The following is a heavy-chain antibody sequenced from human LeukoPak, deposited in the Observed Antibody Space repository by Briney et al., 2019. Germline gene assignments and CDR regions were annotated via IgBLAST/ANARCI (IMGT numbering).Heavy chain of an antibody. Sequence: SETLSLTCTVSGDSISSGNYYWSWIRQPAGKGLEWIGRIYTSGSTNYNPSLKSRVTISVDTSKNQFSLRLNSVTATDTAMYYCARGLGGWLRLFDYWGQGTLVTVSS. J-gene: IGHJ4*02. CDR3: ARGLGGWLRLFDY. CDR1: GDSISSGNYY. V-gene: IGHV4-61*02. CDR2: IYTSGST. D-gene: IGHD6-19*01.